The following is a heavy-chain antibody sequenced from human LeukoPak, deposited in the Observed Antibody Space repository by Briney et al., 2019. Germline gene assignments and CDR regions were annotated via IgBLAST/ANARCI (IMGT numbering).Heavy chain of an antibody. CDR2: FHSDGNT. J-gene: IGHJ3*02. D-gene: IGHD5/OR15-5a*01. Sequence: GGSLRLSCAASGFTVSNNFMYWVRQAPGKGLEWVSVFHSDGNTLYADSVEGRFTISRDNFKNTVYLQMSSLRAEDTAVYYCAREDNRGVYDDGFDIWGQGTMVTVSS. CDR1: GFTVSNNF. V-gene: IGHV3-53*01. CDR3: AREDNRGVYDDGFDI.